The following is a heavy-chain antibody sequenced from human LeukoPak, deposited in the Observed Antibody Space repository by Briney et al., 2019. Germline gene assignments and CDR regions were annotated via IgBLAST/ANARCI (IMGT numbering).Heavy chain of an antibody. Sequence: SETLSLTCTVSNGSINSYYWSWIRQPPGKGLEWVGYIYYSGSTNYNPSLESRVTISVDTSKNQFSLKLSSVTAADTAVYYCARQLYDFWSENAFDIWGQGTMVTVSS. D-gene: IGHD3-3*01. CDR2: IYYSGST. V-gene: IGHV4-59*08. CDR3: ARQLYDFWSENAFDI. CDR1: NGSINSYY. J-gene: IGHJ3*02.